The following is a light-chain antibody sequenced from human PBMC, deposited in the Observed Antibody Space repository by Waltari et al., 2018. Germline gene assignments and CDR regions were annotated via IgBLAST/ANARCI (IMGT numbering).Light chain of an antibody. CDR2: DAS. CDR1: QSVSSY. J-gene: IGKJ1*01. CDR3: QQRSNWPPKT. Sequence: EIVLTQSPATLSLSPGARATLSCRASQSVSSYLAWYQQKPGQAPRLLIYDASNRATGIPARFSGSGSGTDFTLTISSLEPEDVAVYYCQQRSNWPPKTFGQGTKVEIK. V-gene: IGKV3-11*01.